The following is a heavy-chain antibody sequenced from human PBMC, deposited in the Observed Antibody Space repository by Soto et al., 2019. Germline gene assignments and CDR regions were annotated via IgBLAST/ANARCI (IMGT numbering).Heavy chain of an antibody. CDR2: IRNKADSYTT. J-gene: IGHJ4*02. D-gene: IGHD3-22*01. Sequence: EVQLVESGGGLVQPGGSLRLSCAASGFTFRDHYMDWVRQAPGKGLEWVGRIRNKADSYTTEYAASVKSRFSISRDDSNHPLYLQTNSLKTAVTVVYFCASCVYHSRGSPLDHWRQGTLVTGPS. V-gene: IGHV3-72*01. CDR1: GFTFRDHY. CDR3: ASCVYHSRGSPLDH.